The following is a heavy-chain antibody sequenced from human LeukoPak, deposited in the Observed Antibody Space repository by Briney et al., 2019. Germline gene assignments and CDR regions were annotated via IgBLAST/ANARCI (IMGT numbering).Heavy chain of an antibody. CDR1: GFTFSSYA. V-gene: IGHV3-30*18. Sequence: GGSLRLSCAASGFTFSSYAMSWVRQAPGKGLEWVAVISYDGSNTYYADSVKGQFTISRDNSKNMLYLQMNSLRAEDTAVYYCAKPYYYGSRSYMDYWGQGTLVTVSS. CDR3: AKPYYYGSRSYMDY. J-gene: IGHJ4*02. D-gene: IGHD3-10*01. CDR2: ISYDGSNT.